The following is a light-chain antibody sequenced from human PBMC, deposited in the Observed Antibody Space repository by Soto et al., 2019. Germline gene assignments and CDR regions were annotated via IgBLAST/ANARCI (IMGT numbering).Light chain of an antibody. Sequence: EIVLTQSPGTLSLSPGERATLSCRASQSVSSSYLAWYQQKPGQAPSLLIYGASNRATGIPDRFSGSGSERDFTLTISRLEPEDFAVYYCQQYGSAPGTFGQGTKVEIK. CDR2: GAS. J-gene: IGKJ1*01. CDR1: QSVSSSY. CDR3: QQYGSAPGT. V-gene: IGKV3-20*01.